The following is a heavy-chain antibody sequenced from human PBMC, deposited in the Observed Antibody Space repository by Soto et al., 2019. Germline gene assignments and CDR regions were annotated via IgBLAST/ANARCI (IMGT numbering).Heavy chain of an antibody. Sequence: QLQLQESGPGLVKPSETLSLTCTVSGVSISSSSYYWGWIRQPPGKGLEWIGSIHYSGSLTYNPSLKGRVTISVDTSKNQFSLELDSVTAADTAVYYCARPPTGLILNVFDVWGQGTMVTVSS. J-gene: IGHJ3*01. CDR2: IHYSGSL. CDR3: ARPPTGLILNVFDV. V-gene: IGHV4-39*01. D-gene: IGHD7-27*01. CDR1: GVSISSSSYY.